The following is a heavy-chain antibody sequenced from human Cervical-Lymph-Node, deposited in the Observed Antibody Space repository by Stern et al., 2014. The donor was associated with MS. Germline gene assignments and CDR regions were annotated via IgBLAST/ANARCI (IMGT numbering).Heavy chain of an antibody. CDR2: IIIGSGKT. J-gene: IGHJ3*02. D-gene: IGHD3-22*01. Sequence: QMQLVQSGPVVKKTGTSVKVSCEASGFTFTDSAVQWVRQARGQRLEWIGWIIIGSGKTNYAQNFHGRVTITRDRSTRTAYMELSSLRSDDTAVYYCAADQYYDTSGYYDAFDIWGQGTMVTVSS. CDR1: GFTFTDSA. V-gene: IGHV1-58*01. CDR3: AADQYYDTSGYYDAFDI.